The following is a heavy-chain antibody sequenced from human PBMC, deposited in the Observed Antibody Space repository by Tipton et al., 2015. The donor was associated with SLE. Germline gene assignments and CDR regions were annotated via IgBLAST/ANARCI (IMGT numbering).Heavy chain of an antibody. CDR3: AKDQVYYYPYYFDY. CDR2: IRYDGSNK. V-gene: IGHV3-30*02. D-gene: IGHD3-10*01. CDR1: GFTFSSYG. Sequence: SLRLSCAASGFTFSSYGMHWVRQAPGKGLEWVAFIRYDGSNKYYADSVKGRFTISRDNSKNTLYLQMNSLRAEDTAVYYCAKDQVYYYPYYFDYWGQGTLVTVSS. J-gene: IGHJ4*02.